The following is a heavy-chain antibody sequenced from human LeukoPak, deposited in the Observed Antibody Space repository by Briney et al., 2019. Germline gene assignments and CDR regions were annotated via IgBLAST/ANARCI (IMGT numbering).Heavy chain of an antibody. CDR1: GSSISTSAYY. V-gene: IGHV4-39*01. D-gene: IGHD2-21*02. Sequence: PSETLSLTCIVSGSSISTSAYYWGWIRQPPGGGLQWFGSIYYSGNTYYNSSLKSRVTISVDTSKNQFSLKLSSVTAADTAVYYCARNKVTSNWFDPWGQGTLVTVSS. CDR2: IYYSGNT. CDR3: ARNKVTSNWFDP. J-gene: IGHJ5*02.